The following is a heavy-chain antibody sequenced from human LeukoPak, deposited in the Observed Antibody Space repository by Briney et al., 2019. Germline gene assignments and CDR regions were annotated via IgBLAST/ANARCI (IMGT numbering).Heavy chain of an antibody. Sequence: GGSLRLSCAASGFTFSSYSMNWVRQAPGKGLEWVSSISSSSSYIYYADSVKGRFTISRDNAENSLYLQMNSLRAEDTAVYYCAREVYCTNGVCYSSWGQGTLVTVSS. J-gene: IGHJ5*02. CDR1: GFTFSSYS. CDR2: ISSSSSYI. D-gene: IGHD2-8*01. V-gene: IGHV3-21*01. CDR3: AREVYCTNGVCYSS.